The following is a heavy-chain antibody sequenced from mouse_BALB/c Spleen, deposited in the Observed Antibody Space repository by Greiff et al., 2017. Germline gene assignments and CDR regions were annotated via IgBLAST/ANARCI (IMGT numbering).Heavy chain of an antibody. CDR2: IYPGNGDT. D-gene: IGHD2-2*01. J-gene: IGHJ4*01. Sequence: QVQLQQPGAELVKPGASVKMSCKASGYTFTSYNMHWVKQTPGQGLEWIGAIYPGNGDTSYNQKFKGKATLTADKSSSTAYMQLSSLTSEDSAVYYCAREDGGYEDAMDYWGQGTSVTVSS. CDR3: AREDGGYEDAMDY. V-gene: IGHV1-12*01. CDR1: GYTFTSYN.